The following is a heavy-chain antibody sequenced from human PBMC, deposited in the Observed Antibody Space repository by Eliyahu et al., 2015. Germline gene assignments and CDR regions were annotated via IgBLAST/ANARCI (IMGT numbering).Heavy chain of an antibody. CDR1: GGTFXSYA. CDR3: ARSLEMATIQNAFDI. CDR2: IIPIFGTA. D-gene: IGHD5-24*01. J-gene: IGHJ3*02. Sequence: QVQLVQSGAEVXKPGSSVKVSCKASGGTFXSYAISWVRQAPGQGLEWMGGIIPIFGTANYAQKFQGRVTITADESTSTAYMELSSLRSEDTAVYYCARSLEMATIQNAFDIWGQGTMVTVSS. V-gene: IGHV1-69*01.